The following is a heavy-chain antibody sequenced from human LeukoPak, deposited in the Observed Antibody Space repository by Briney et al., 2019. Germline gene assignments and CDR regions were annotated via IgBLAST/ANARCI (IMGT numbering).Heavy chain of an antibody. V-gene: IGHV4-34*01. D-gene: IGHD5-18*01. CDR1: GGSFSGYY. CDR2: IYHSGST. J-gene: IGHJ4*02. CDR3: ARGFIQLWTSSYYFDY. Sequence: PSETLSLTCAVYGGSFSGYYWSWIRQPPGKGLEWIGSIYHSGSTYYNPSLKSRVTISVDTSKNQFSLKLSSVTAADTAVYYCARGFIQLWTSSYYFDYWGQGTLVTVSS.